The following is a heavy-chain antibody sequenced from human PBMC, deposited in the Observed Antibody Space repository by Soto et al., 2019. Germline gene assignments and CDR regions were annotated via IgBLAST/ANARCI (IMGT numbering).Heavy chain of an antibody. CDR3: AREAGYCSSTSCYRRAFDT. J-gene: IGHJ3*02. CDR2: INTDGGSS. CDR1: GFTFSGHW. V-gene: IGHV3-74*03. D-gene: IGHD2-2*01. Sequence: EVQLVESGGDLVQPGGSLRLSCAASGFTFSGHWMHWVRQVPGKGLEWVSRINTDGGSSAYADSVKGRFTISRDNAKNSLYTKMNGRSAEATDVYYCAREAGYCSSTSCYRRAFDTWGQGTTVTVSS.